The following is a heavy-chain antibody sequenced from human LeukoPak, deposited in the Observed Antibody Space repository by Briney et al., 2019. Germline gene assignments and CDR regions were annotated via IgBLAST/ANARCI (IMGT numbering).Heavy chain of an antibody. Sequence: ASVTVSCKASGYTFTGYYMRWVRQAPGQGLEWMGWINPNSGGTNYAQKFQGRVTMTRDTSISTAYMELSRLRSDDTAVYYCARGVTKDFQHWGQGTLVTVSS. CDR1: GYTFTGYY. CDR2: INPNSGGT. V-gene: IGHV1-2*02. J-gene: IGHJ1*01. CDR3: ARGVTKDFQH. D-gene: IGHD4-17*01.